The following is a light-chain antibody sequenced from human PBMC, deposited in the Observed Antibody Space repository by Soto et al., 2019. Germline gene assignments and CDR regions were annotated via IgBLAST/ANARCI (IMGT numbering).Light chain of an antibody. J-gene: IGLJ3*02. Sequence: QSVLTQPASVSGSPGQSITISCTGTSSDVGGYNYVSWYQQHPGKAPKLIIYEISNRPSGISHRFSGSKSGNTASLIVSGLQAEDEAHYYCGAHTRMRRLGVFGGGTKVTVL. CDR2: EIS. CDR1: SSDVGGYNY. V-gene: IGLV2-14*01. CDR3: GAHTRMRRLGV.